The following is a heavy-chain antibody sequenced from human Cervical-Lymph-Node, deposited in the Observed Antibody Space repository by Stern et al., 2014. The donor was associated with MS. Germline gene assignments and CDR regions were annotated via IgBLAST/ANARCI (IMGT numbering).Heavy chain of an antibody. CDR2: ISFVGSNK. V-gene: IGHV3-30*03. J-gene: IGHJ6*02. CDR1: GFSISSLG. Sequence: VQLVEAGGGVVQPGRSLRLSCAASGFSISSLGMHWGRQAPGKGLEWLSVISFVGSNKKYGDAVKGRFSISSDNSNNTMYLQMNSLRPEDTAMYSCMGVGDAMDVWGQGTTFIVS. CDR3: MGVGDAMDV.